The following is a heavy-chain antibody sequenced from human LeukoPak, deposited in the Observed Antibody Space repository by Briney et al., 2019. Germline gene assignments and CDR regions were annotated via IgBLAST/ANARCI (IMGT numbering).Heavy chain of an antibody. CDR1: GGSISSYY. Sequence: SETLSLTCTVSGGSISSYYWSWIRQPPGKGLEWIGYIFYSGSTNYNPSLKSRVTISVDTSKSQFSLKLSSVTAADTAVYYCARSEQWLVFGFDYWGQGTLVTVSS. V-gene: IGHV4-59*01. CDR3: ARSEQWLVFGFDY. CDR2: IFYSGST. J-gene: IGHJ4*02. D-gene: IGHD6-19*01.